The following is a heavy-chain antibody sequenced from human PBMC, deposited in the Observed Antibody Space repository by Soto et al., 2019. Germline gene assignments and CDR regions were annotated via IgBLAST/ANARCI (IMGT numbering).Heavy chain of an antibody. D-gene: IGHD3-22*01. J-gene: IGHJ4*02. CDR2: ISSSSSYT. CDR1: GFTFSDYY. CDR3: ASINYGSSGYYVPPAFDY. Sequence: PGGSLRLSCAASGFTFSDYYMSWIRQAPGKGLEWVSYISSSSSYTNYADSVKGRFTISRDNAKNSLYLQMNSLRAEDTAVYYCASINYGSSGYYVPPAFDYWGQGTLVTVSS. V-gene: IGHV3-11*03.